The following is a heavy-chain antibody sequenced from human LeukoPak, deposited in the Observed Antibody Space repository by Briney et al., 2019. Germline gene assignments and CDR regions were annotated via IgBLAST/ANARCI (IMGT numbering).Heavy chain of an antibody. CDR3: AKDIPEGNDAFDI. CDR2: ISWNSGSI. J-gene: IGHJ3*02. D-gene: IGHD2-2*01. V-gene: IGHV3-9*01. CDR1: GFTFDDYA. Sequence: PGRSLRLSCAASGFTFDDYAMHWFRQAPGKGLEWVSDISWNSGSIDYADSVKGRFTISRDNAKNSLYLQMNSLRAEDTALYYCAKDIPEGNDAFDIWGQGTMVTVSS.